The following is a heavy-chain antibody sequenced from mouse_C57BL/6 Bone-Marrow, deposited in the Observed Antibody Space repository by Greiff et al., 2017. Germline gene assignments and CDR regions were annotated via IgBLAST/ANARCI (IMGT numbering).Heavy chain of an antibody. CDR3: ARVRLRRYFDV. V-gene: IGHV1-50*01. CDR1: GYTFTSYW. CDR2: IDPSDSYT. D-gene: IGHD2-4*01. J-gene: IGHJ1*03. Sequence: QVQLQQPGAELVKPGASVKLSCKASGYTFTSYWMQWVKQRPGQGLEWIGEIDPSDSYTNYNQKFKGKATLTVDTSSSTAYMQLSSLTSEDSAVYYCARVRLRRYFDVWGTGTTVTVSS.